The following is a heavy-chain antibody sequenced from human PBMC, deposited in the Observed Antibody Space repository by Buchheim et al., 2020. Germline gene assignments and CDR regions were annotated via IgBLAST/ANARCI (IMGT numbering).Heavy chain of an antibody. D-gene: IGHD3-16*02. Sequence: QVQLVESGGGVVQPGRSLRLSCAASGFTFSSYGMHWVRQAPGKGLEWVAIMLYDGSNKYYAESVKDRFTISRDIFKKTLYLQMNSLRAEDTAVYYCARDRFADHVWGTYRYMDVWGQGTT. CDR2: MLYDGSNK. V-gene: IGHV3-33*05. CDR3: ARDRFADHVWGTYRYMDV. J-gene: IGHJ6*02. CDR1: GFTFSSYG.